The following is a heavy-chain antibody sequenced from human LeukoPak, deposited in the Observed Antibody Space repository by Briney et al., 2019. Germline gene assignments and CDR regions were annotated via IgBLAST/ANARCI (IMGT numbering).Heavy chain of an antibody. CDR1: GFTFSSYA. J-gene: IGHJ4*02. D-gene: IGHD2-2*01. CDR2: ISYDGSNK. Sequence: GGSLRLSCAASGFTFSSYAMHWVRQAPGKGLEWVAVISYDGSNKYYADSVKGRFTISRDNSKNTLYLQMNSLRAEDTAVYYCAREEYCSSTSCYLDYWGQGTLVTVSS. V-gene: IGHV3-30-3*01. CDR3: AREEYCSSTSCYLDY.